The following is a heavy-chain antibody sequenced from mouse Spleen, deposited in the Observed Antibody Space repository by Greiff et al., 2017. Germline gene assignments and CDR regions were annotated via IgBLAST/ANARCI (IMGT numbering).Heavy chain of an antibody. V-gene: IGHV1-69*01. CDR1: GYTFTSYW. CDR2: IDPSDSYT. Sequence: QVQLQQPGAELVMPGASVKLSCKASGYTFTSYWMHWVKQRPGQGLEWIGEIDPSDSYTNYNQKFKGKATLTVDKSSSTAYMQLSSLTSEDSAVYYCARPNWDWGQGTTLTVSS. D-gene: IGHD4-1*01. J-gene: IGHJ2*01. CDR3: ARPNWD.